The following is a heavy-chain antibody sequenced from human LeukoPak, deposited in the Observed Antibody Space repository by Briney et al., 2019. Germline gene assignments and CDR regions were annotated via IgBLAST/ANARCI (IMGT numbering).Heavy chain of an antibody. CDR2: MNPNSGNT. Sequence: ASVKVSCKASGYTFTSYDINWVRQATGQGLEWMRWMNPNSGNTGYAQKFQGRVTMTRNTSISTAYMELSSLRSEDTAVYYCARGLSVRNYDSSGYSYDCWGQGTLVTVSS. V-gene: IGHV1-8*01. CDR1: GYTFTSYD. D-gene: IGHD3-22*01. CDR3: ARGLSVRNYDSSGYSYDC. J-gene: IGHJ4*02.